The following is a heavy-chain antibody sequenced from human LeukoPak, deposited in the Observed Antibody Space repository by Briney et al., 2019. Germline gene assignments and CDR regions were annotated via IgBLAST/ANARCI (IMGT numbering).Heavy chain of an antibody. CDR3: ARGGGLDV. J-gene: IGHJ6*02. D-gene: IGHD3-16*01. Sequence: GGSLRLSCAASGFTFSSYWMNWARQAAGKGLEWVACINHNGNVNDQVDSVKGRFTISGDNAKNSLYLQMSNLRAEDTAVYFCARGGGLDVWGQGATVTVSS. CDR1: GFTFSSYW. V-gene: IGHV3-7*03. CDR2: INHNGNVN.